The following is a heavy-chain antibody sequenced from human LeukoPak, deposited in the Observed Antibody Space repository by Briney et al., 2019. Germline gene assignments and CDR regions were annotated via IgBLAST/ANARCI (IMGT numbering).Heavy chain of an antibody. Sequence: SQTLSLTCTVSGGSISSGGYYWSWIRQHPGKGLEWIGYIYYSGSTYYNPSLKSRVTISVDTSKNQFSLKLSSVTAADTAVYYCARDSAPLLWFEHAQPPGAFDIWGQGTMVTVSS. V-gene: IGHV4-31*03. D-gene: IGHD3-10*01. J-gene: IGHJ3*02. CDR1: GGSISSGGYY. CDR3: ARDSAPLLWFEHAQPPGAFDI. CDR2: IYYSGST.